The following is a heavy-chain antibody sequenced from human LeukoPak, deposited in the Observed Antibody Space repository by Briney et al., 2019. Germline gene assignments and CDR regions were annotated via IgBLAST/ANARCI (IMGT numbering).Heavy chain of an antibody. CDR1: GGSLSDYY. V-gene: IGHV4-34*01. CDR3: AYSSGYQQQ. CDR2: INHSGST. Sequence: SETLSLTCAVYGGSLSDYYWSWFRQPPGEGLEWIGEINHSGSTDYNPSLKSRVTISVDTSKNQFSLKLSSVTAADTAVYHCAYSSGYQQQWGQGTLVTVSS. D-gene: IGHD3-22*01. J-gene: IGHJ1*01.